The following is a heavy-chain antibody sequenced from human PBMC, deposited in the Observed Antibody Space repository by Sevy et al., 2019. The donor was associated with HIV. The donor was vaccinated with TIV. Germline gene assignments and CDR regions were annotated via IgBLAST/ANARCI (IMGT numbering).Heavy chain of an antibody. Sequence: ASVKVSCKASGYTFTSYGISWVRQAPGQGLEWMGWISAYNGNTNYAQKLQGRVTMTTDTSTSTAYMELRSLRSDDTAVYYYARGPDILTGYYSHKYYYYYMDVWGKGTTVTVSS. J-gene: IGHJ6*03. CDR1: GYTFTSYG. CDR3: ARGPDILTGYYSHKYYYYYMDV. D-gene: IGHD3-9*01. CDR2: ISAYNGNT. V-gene: IGHV1-18*04.